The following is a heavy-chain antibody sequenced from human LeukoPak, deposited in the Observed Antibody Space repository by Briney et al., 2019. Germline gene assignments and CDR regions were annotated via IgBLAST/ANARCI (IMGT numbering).Heavy chain of an antibody. J-gene: IGHJ5*02. D-gene: IGHD4-23*01. CDR3: ARVGGYSYNWFDP. V-gene: IGHV4-39*01. CDR1: GVSISSSSYY. Sequence: PSETLSLTCTVSGVSISSSSYYWGWIRQPPGKWLEWVVSIYYSGSTYYNPSLNSRVTKSVDTSKKQFSLKLSSVTDADTAVYYRARVGGYSYNWFDPWGQGTLVSVSS. CDR2: IYYSGST.